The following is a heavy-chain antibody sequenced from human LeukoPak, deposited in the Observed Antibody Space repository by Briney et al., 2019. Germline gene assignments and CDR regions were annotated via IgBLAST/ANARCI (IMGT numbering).Heavy chain of an antibody. J-gene: IGHJ4*02. V-gene: IGHV3-30*03. D-gene: IGHD7-27*01. Sequence: GGSLRLSCAASGFTFSSYGMHWVRQAPGKGLEWVAVISYDGSNKYYADSMKGRFTISRDNSKNTLYLQMNSLRAEDTAVYYCARGGSVERWGSDYWGQGTLVTVSS. CDR3: ARGGSVERWGSDY. CDR1: GFTFSSYG. CDR2: ISYDGSNK.